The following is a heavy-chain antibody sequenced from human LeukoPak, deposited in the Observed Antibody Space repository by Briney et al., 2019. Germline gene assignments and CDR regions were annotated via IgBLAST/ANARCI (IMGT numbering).Heavy chain of an antibody. CDR3: AKAVRSMVTGGGYFDS. Sequence: ASVKVSCKASGYTFTGYYMHWVRQAPGQGLEWMGWINPNSGGTNYAQKFQGRVTMTRDTSISTAYMELSRLRSDDTAVYYCAKAVRSMVTGGGYFDSWGQGTLVTVSS. CDR1: GYTFTGYY. J-gene: IGHJ4*02. CDR2: INPNSGGT. V-gene: IGHV1-2*02. D-gene: IGHD3-10*01.